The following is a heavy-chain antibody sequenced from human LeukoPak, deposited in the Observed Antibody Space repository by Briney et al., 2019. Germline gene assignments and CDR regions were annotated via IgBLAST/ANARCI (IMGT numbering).Heavy chain of an antibody. Sequence: GGSLRLSCAASGFTVSSNYMSWVRQAPGKGLEWVSAISGSGGRTYSADSVKGRFTISRDNSKNTLYLQMNSLRAEDTAVYYCAKSLGGDYYYCGMDVWGQGTTVTVSS. V-gene: IGHV3-23*01. J-gene: IGHJ6*02. CDR1: GFTVSSNY. CDR2: ISGSGGRT. CDR3: AKSLGGDYYYCGMDV. D-gene: IGHD4-17*01.